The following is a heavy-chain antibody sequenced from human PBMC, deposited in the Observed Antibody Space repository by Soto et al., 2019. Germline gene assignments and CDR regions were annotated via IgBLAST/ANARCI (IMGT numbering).Heavy chain of an antibody. D-gene: IGHD3-22*01. V-gene: IGHV1-69*12. CDR2: IIPIFGTA. CDR1: GGTFSSYA. CDR3: ARLYYYDSSGYFDAFDI. Sequence: QVQLVQSGAEVKKPGSSVKVPCKASGGTFSSYAISWVRQAPGQGLEWMGGIIPIFGTANYAQKFQGRVTITADESTSTAYMELSSLRSEDTAVYYCARLYYYDSSGYFDAFDIWGQGTMVTVSS. J-gene: IGHJ3*02.